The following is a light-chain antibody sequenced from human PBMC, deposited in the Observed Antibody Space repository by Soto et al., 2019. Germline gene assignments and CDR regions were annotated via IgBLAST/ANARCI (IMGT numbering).Light chain of an antibody. CDR3: SSYTSSSTLVI. CDR2: EVS. Sequence: QSALTQPASVSGSPGQSITMSCTGTSSDVGGYNYVSWYQQHPGKAPKLMIYEVSNRPSGVSNRFSGSKSGNTASLTISGLQAEDGADYYCSSYTSSSTLVIFGGGTKLTVL. J-gene: IGLJ2*01. V-gene: IGLV2-14*01. CDR1: SSDVGGYNY.